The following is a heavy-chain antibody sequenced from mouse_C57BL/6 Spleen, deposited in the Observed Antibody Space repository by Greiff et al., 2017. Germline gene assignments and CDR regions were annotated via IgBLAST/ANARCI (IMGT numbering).Heavy chain of an antibody. CDR1: GYTFTSYW. J-gene: IGHJ1*03. CDR3: ARRDWYFDV. CDR2: IDPSDSYT. V-gene: IGHV1-69*01. Sequence: QVQLQQPGAELVMPGASVKLSCKASGYTFTSYWMHWVKQRPGQGLEWIGEIDPSDSYTNYNQKFKGKSTLTVAKSSSTAYMQLSSLTSEDSAVYYCARRDWYFDVWGTGTTVTVSS.